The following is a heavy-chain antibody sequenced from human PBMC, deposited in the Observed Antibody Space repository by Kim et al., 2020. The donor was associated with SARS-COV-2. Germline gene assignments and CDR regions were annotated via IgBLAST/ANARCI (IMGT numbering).Heavy chain of an antibody. CDR2: NT. CDR3: ARERFGGSFDY. D-gene: IGHD3-10*01. V-gene: IGHV1-3*01. J-gene: IGHJ4*02. Sequence: NTRYSPKFQGRVTMTWDTSAGTAYMDLTSLRFEYTAVYYCARERFGGSFDYWGQGTLVTVSS.